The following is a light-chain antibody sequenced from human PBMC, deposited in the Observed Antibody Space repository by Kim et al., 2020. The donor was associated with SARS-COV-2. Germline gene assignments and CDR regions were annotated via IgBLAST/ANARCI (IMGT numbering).Light chain of an antibody. CDR3: QHYNSYPYT. CDR2: QAS. V-gene: IGKV1-5*03. Sequence: ASVGDRVTISCRASQNIGTYLAWYQHKPGKAPTLLVYQASSLESGVSSRFSGSGSETEFILTISSLQPDDFATYYCQHYNSYPYTFGQGTNLEI. J-gene: IGKJ2*01. CDR1: QNIGTY.